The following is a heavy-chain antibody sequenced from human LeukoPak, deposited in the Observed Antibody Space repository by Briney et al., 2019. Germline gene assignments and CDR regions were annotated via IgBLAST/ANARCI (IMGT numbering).Heavy chain of an antibody. Sequence: SETLSLTCTVSGGSISSYYWGWIRQPPGKGLEWIGYIYYSGSTNYNPSLKSRVTISVDTSKNQFSLKLSSVTAADTAVYYCASGVLTVTLFDYWGQGTLVTVSS. CDR1: GGSISSYY. CDR3: ASGVLTVTLFDY. CDR2: IYYSGST. V-gene: IGHV4-59*01. D-gene: IGHD4-11*01. J-gene: IGHJ4*02.